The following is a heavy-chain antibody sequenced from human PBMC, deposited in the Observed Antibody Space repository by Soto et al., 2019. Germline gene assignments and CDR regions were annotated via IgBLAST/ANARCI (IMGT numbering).Heavy chain of an antibody. CDR2: INHRGST. CDR3: ARDGFCTSTTCRVGNWFDP. D-gene: IGHD2-2*01. Sequence: PSETLSLTCVVYGGSFSGYYWSWIRQSPGKGLEWIGGINHRGSTNYNPSLESRVTISVDTSKNQFSLKLPSVTAADTAMYYCARDGFCTSTTCRVGNWFDPWGQGTPVTSPQ. CDR1: GGSFSGYY. J-gene: IGHJ5*02. V-gene: IGHV4-34*01.